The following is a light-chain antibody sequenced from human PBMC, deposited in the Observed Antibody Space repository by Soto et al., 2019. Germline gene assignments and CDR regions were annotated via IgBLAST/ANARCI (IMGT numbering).Light chain of an antibody. CDR2: EVS. CDR3: SSYTSSSTFYV. J-gene: IGLJ1*01. CDR1: TSDIGGYNY. V-gene: IGLV2-14*01. Sequence: QSVLTQPASVSGSPGQSITISCTGTTSDIGGYNYVSWYQQHPGKAPKLMIYEVSNRPSGVSNRFSGSKSDNTASLTISGLQAEDEADYYCSSYTSSSTFYVFGTGTKLT.